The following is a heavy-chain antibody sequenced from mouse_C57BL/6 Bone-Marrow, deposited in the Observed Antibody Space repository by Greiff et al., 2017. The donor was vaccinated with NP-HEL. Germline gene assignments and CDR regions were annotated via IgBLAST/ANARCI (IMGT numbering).Heavy chain of an antibody. V-gene: IGHV5-4*01. D-gene: IGHD1-1*01. CDR2: ISDGGSYT. CDR1: GFTFSSYA. CDR3: ARDGHYGSSSFFDY. J-gene: IGHJ2*01. Sequence: EVMLVESGGGLVKPGGSLKLSCAASGFTFSSYAMSWVRQTPEKRLEWVATISDGGSYTYYPDNVKGRFTISRDNAKNNLYLQMSHLTSEDTAMYYCARDGHYGSSSFFDYWGQGTTLTVSS.